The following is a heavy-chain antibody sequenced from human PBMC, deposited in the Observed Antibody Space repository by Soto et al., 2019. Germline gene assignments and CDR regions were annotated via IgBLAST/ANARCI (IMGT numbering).Heavy chain of an antibody. CDR2: ISWNSGSI. J-gene: IGHJ4*02. CDR3: AKELAYCGGDCYSRAFDY. D-gene: IGHD2-21*02. V-gene: IGHV3-9*01. CDR1: GFTFDDYA. Sequence: GGSLRLFCAASGFTFDDYAMHWVRQAPGKGLEWVSGISWNSGSIGYADSVKGRFTISRDNAKNSLYLQMNSLRAEDTALYYCAKELAYCGGDCYSRAFDYWGQGTLVTVSS.